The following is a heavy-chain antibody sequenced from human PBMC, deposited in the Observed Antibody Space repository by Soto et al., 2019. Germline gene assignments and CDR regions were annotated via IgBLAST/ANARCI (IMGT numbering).Heavy chain of an antibody. CDR3: ARGRSSTSPYPIGY. CDR1: GGSISSGGYY. Sequence: QVQLQESGPGLVKPSQTLSLTCTVSGGSISSGGYYWSWIRQHPGKGLEWIGYIYYSGSTYYNPSPKSPVTIXVXTXXNQFSLKLSSVTAADTAVYYCARGRSSTSPYPIGYWGQGTLVTVSS. D-gene: IGHD2-2*01. J-gene: IGHJ4*02. V-gene: IGHV4-31*01. CDR2: IYYSGST.